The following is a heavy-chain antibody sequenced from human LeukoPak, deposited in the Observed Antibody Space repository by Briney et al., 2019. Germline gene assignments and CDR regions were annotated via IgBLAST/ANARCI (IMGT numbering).Heavy chain of an antibody. D-gene: IGHD3-16*01. CDR1: GYTFSTYG. CDR3: ARDPGGSRPFDP. J-gene: IGHJ5*02. Sequence: VSVKVSCKASGYTFSTYGISWVRQAPGQGLEWMGWISPYNGNTNYAQKLQGRVTMTTDTSTGTAYMELRSLRSDDTAVYYCARDPGGSRPFDPWGQGTLVTVSS. CDR2: ISPYNGNT. V-gene: IGHV1-18*01.